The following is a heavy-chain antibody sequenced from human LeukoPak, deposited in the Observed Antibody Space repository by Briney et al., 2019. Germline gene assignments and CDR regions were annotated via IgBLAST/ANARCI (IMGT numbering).Heavy chain of an antibody. CDR3: ARGLALLGYCSSTSCYAGAWFDP. Sequence: SETLSLTCAVYGGSFSGYYWSWIRQPPGKGLEWIREINHSGSTNYNPSLKSRVTISVDTSKNQFSLKLSSVTAADTAVYYCARGLALLGYCSSTSCYAGAWFDPWGQGTLVTVSS. D-gene: IGHD2-2*01. V-gene: IGHV4-34*01. CDR2: INHSGST. J-gene: IGHJ5*02. CDR1: GGSFSGYY.